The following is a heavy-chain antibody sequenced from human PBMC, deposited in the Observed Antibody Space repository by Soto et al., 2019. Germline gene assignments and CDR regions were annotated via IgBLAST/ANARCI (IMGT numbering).Heavy chain of an antibody. D-gene: IGHD7-27*01. J-gene: IGHJ5*02. CDR3: AREELGLEMDWFDP. CDR2: IYYSGST. CDR1: GGSISSGGYY. V-gene: IGHV4-31*03. Sequence: QVQLQESGPGLVKPSQTLSLTCTVSGGSISSGGYYWSWIRQHPGKGLEWIGYIYYSGSTYYNPSLKSRVTISVDTSKNQFSLKLSSVTAVDTAVYYCAREELGLEMDWFDPWGQGTLVTVSS.